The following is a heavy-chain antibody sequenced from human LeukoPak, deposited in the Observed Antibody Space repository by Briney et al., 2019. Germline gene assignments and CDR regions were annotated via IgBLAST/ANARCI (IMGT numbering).Heavy chain of an antibody. J-gene: IGHJ4*02. CDR3: AKDWGGSSPYYFDY. D-gene: IGHD1-26*01. V-gene: IGHV3-23*01. CDR2: ISGSGGST. Sequence: PGGSLRLSCAACGFTFSSYAVSWLRQAPGKGLECVSGISGSGGSTYYADSVKGRFTISRDNSKNTLYLQMNSLRAEDTAVYYCAKDWGGSSPYYFDYWGQGTLVTVSS. CDR1: GFTFSSYA.